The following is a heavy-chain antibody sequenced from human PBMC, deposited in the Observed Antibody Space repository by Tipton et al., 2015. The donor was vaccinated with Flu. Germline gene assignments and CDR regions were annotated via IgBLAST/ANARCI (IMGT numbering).Heavy chain of an antibody. V-gene: IGHV4-39*07. Sequence: TLSLTCTVSGGSISSSSYYWGWIRQPPGKGLEWIGSIHYSGSTYYNPSLKSRVTISVDTSKNQFSLKLSSVTAADTAVYYCARAGGYGYDYWGQGTLVTVSS. CDR1: GGSISSSSYY. CDR2: IHYSGST. J-gene: IGHJ4*02. D-gene: IGHD5-18*01. CDR3: ARAGGYGYDY.